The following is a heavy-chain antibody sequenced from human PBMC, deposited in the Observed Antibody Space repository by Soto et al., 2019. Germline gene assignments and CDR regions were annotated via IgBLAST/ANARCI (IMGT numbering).Heavy chain of an antibody. CDR1: GYTFTSYF. CDR2: INPSGGST. CDR3: ARVYCSGGSCYSIDY. Sequence: QVQLVQSGAEVKKPGASVKVSCKASGYTFTSYFMHWVRQAPGQGLEWMGIINPSGGSTSYAQKYQDGITMTRDTTTSTVNKELGSLRSEDTAVYYCARVYCSGGSCYSIDYWGQGTLVTVSS. V-gene: IGHV1-46*03. J-gene: IGHJ4*02. D-gene: IGHD2-15*01.